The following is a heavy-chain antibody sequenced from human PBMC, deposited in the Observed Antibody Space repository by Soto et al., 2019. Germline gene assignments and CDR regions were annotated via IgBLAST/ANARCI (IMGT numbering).Heavy chain of an antibody. V-gene: IGHV2-5*02. J-gene: IGHJ4*02. CDR3: ARSTLENFWSGPFDY. D-gene: IGHD3-3*01. CDR1: GFSLKTIGVS. Sequence: QITLKESGPTLVRPTQTLTLTCSFSGFSLKTIGVSVGWIRQPPGKALEWLALTYWDDDQRYSPSLKTRLCVTKDTSKNQVVLAMTNMDPVDTGTYYCARSTLENFWSGPFDYWRPGIVVTVSS. CDR2: TYWDDDQ.